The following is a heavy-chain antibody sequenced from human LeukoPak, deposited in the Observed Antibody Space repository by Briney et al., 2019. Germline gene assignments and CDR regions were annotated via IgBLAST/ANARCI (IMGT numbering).Heavy chain of an antibody. CDR3: AHRSSGGSFTGYFDY. V-gene: IGHV2-5*02. Sequence: SGPTLVNPTQTLTLTCTFSGFSLSTSGVGVGWIRQPPGKALEWLTLLYWDDRKRYSPSLKSRLTITKDTSKNQVVLTMTNMDPVDTATYYCAHRSSGGSFTGYFDYWGQGTLVTVSS. CDR1: GFSLSTSGVG. CDR2: LYWDDRK. J-gene: IGHJ4*02. D-gene: IGHD1-26*01.